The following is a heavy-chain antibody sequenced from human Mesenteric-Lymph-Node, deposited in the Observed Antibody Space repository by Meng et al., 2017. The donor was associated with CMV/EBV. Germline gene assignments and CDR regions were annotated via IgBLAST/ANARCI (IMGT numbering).Heavy chain of an antibody. CDR1: GDSMDNLGYY. D-gene: IGHD2-2*01. CDR3: ARGRVGPSSTSNWFDP. J-gene: IGHJ5*02. V-gene: IGHV4-39*07. CDR2: MFKSGRA. Sequence: SETLSLTCTLSGDSMDNLGYYWGWFRQPPGEGLEWIGSMFKSGRASYNSSLKSRVTMSIDTSTNQSSLKLSSVTAADTAVYYCARGRVGPSSTSNWFDPWGQGTLVTVSS.